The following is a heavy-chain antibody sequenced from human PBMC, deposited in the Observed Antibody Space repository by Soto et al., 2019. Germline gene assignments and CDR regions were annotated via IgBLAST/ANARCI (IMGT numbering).Heavy chain of an antibody. CDR3: ARDGYYGEYDLYYFDY. Sequence: TSEALGGLRHVQEQGLEWMGWISAYNGNTNYAQKLQGRVTITRDTSTSTAYMELRSLRSDDTAVYYCARDGYYGEYDLYYFDYWGQGTLVTVSS. CDR1: TSEA. D-gene: IGHD4-17*01. J-gene: IGHJ4*02. V-gene: IGHV1-18*01. CDR2: ISAYNGNT.